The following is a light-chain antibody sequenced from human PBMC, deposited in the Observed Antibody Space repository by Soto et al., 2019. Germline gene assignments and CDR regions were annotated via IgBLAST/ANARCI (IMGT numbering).Light chain of an antibody. CDR1: QGIRNY. J-gene: IGKJ3*01. V-gene: IGKV1-27*01. CDR3: QKYNSAPLT. CDR2: AAS. Sequence: DIQMTQSPSSLSASVGDRVTITCRASQGIRNYLAWYQQKPGKVPKLLIYAASTLQSGVPSRFSGSGSGTDFTLTISSLQPEDVATYYWQKYNSAPLTFGPGTKVEIK.